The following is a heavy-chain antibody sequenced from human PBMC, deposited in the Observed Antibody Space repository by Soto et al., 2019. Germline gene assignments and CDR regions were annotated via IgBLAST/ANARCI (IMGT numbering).Heavy chain of an antibody. Sequence: GGSLRLSCEASGFTFINYDMSWVRQVPGKGLEWVSAISSSGGTTVYADSAKGRFTISRDNSKNTLYLQINSLRVEDTAVYFCVSHYIAILDYWGQGTLVTVSS. CDR1: GFTFINYD. CDR3: VSHYIAILDY. CDR2: ISSSGGTT. J-gene: IGHJ4*02. D-gene: IGHD2-21*01. V-gene: IGHV3-23*01.